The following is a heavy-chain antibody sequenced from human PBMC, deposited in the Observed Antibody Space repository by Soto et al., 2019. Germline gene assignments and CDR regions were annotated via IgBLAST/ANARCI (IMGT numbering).Heavy chain of an antibody. CDR2: ISGSGGST. V-gene: IGHV3-23*01. CDR1: GFTFSSYA. J-gene: IGHJ6*02. CDR3: AKVSQPGNVSRFLEWLLDYYGMDV. D-gene: IGHD3-3*01. Sequence: GGSLRLSCAASGFTFSSYAMSWVRQAPGKGLEWVSAISGSGGSTYYADSVKGRFTISRDNSKNTLYLQMNSLRAEDTAVYYCAKVSQPGNVSRFLEWLLDYYGMDVWGQGTTVTVSS.